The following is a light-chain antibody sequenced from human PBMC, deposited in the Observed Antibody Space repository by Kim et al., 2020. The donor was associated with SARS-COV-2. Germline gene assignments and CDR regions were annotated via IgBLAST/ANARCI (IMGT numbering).Light chain of an antibody. J-gene: IGKJ4*01. CDR2: AAS. CDR3: QKYDSAPLT. CDR1: QGIGSR. V-gene: IGKV1-27*01. Sequence: SSVGDRATITCRTSQGIGSRLAWYQQKPGKVPKLLIYAASTLLSGVPSRFSGSGSGTDFTLTISSLQPEDVATYYCQKYDSAPLTFGGGTKVDIK.